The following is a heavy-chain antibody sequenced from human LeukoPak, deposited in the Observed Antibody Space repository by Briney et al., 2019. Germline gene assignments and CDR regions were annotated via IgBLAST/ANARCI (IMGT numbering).Heavy chain of an antibody. J-gene: IGHJ4*02. D-gene: IGHD2/OR15-2a*01. Sequence: GGSVRLSCAASGFTFNNYGMHWVRQAPGKGLEWLAFIRYDGSDTYYADSVKGRFTVSRDDSKNTLYLQMNSLRGDDTAVYYCAKDGTSYYYIYYWGQGTLVTVSS. V-gene: IGHV3-30*02. CDR1: GFTFNNYG. CDR3: AKDGTSYYYIYY. CDR2: IRYDGSDT.